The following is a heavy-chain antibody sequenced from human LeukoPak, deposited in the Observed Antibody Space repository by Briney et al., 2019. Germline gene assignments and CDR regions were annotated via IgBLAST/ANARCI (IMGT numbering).Heavy chain of an antibody. J-gene: IGHJ5*02. CDR2: ISYDGSNK. V-gene: IGHV3-30-3*01. CDR1: GFTFSDYA. D-gene: IGHD1-26*01. Sequence: QAGGSLRLSCAASGFTFSDYAMPWVRQAPGKGLEWVAIISYDGSNKYYADSVKGRFTISRDKSKNTLHLQMNSLRPEDTAVYYCARPVVGATIAGGTHWFDPWGQGTLVTVSS. CDR3: ARPVVGATIAGGTHWFDP.